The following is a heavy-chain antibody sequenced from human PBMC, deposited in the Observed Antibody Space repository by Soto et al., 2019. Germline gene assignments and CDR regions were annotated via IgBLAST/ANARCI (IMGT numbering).Heavy chain of an antibody. D-gene: IGHD6-6*01. J-gene: IGHJ5*02. Sequence: VQLVQSGPEVKKPGASVKVSCKASGYTFTSFGITWVRQAPGQDLEWMGWISAYNGDTNYVPRLQGRVTMTTDTSTTTVYMELKNLKSDDTAVYYCARDQEYSTSGLYWFDLWGQGTLVTVSS. CDR2: ISAYNGDT. CDR1: GYTFTSFG. CDR3: ARDQEYSTSGLYWFDL. V-gene: IGHV1-18*04.